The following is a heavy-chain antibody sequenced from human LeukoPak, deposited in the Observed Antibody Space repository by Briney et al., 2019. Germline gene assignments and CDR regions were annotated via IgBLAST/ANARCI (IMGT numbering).Heavy chain of an antibody. J-gene: IGHJ4*02. CDR2: IYSSGST. Sequence: PSETLSFTCTVSGGSISSYYWSWIRQPAGKGLEWIGRIYSSGSTNYNPSLKSRLTISVDTSKNQFSLKLSSVTAADTAVYYCARYTTVWVFDYWGQGTLVTVSS. D-gene: IGHD2-2*02. CDR1: GGSISSYY. CDR3: ARYTTVWVFDY. V-gene: IGHV4-4*07.